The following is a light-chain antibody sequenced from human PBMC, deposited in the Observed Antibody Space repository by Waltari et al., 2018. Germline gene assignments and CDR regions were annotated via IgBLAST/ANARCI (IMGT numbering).Light chain of an antibody. CDR2: AAS. CDR3: LQHNSYPLT. Sequence: DIQMTQSPSSLSASVGDRVTITCRASQGIGNDLGWYQQKPGKAPKRLIYAASSVQSGVPLRFSVSGSGTEFTLTISSLQPEDFATYYCLQHNSYPLTFGGGTKVEIK. CDR1: QGIGND. J-gene: IGKJ4*01. V-gene: IGKV1-17*01.